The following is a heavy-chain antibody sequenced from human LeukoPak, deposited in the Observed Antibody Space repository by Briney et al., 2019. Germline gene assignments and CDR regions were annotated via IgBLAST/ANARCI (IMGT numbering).Heavy chain of an antibody. CDR2: ISGSGGST. V-gene: IGHV3-23*01. J-gene: IGHJ4*02. D-gene: IGHD2-2*01. CDR3: AKDRADCSNTSCYAFFDY. CDR1: GFTFDDYA. Sequence: SGGSLRLSCAASGFTFDDYAINWVRQAPGKGLEWVSAISGSGGSTFYADSVKGRFTISRDNSKNTLYLQMNSLRAEDTAVYYCAKDRADCSNTSCYAFFDYWGQGTLVTVSP.